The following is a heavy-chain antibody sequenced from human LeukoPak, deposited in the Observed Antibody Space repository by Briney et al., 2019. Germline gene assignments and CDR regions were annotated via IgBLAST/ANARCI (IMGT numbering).Heavy chain of an antibody. J-gene: IGHJ4*02. CDR1: GGSISSSSYY. CDR3: ARDYSHYDFWSGYLDY. Sequence: SETLSLTCTVSGGSISSSSYYWGWIRQPPGKGLEWIGSIYYSGSTYYNPSLKSRVTISVDRSKNQFSLKLSSVTAADTAVYYCARDYSHYDFWSGYLDYWGQGTLVTVSS. D-gene: IGHD3-3*01. V-gene: IGHV4-39*07. CDR2: IYYSGST.